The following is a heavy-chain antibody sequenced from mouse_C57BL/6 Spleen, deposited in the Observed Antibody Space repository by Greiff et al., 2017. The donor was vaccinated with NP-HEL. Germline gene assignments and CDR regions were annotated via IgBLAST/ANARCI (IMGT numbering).Heavy chain of an antibody. Sequence: QVQLKQPGAELVKPGASVKMSCKASGYTFTSYWITWVKQRPGQGLEWIGDIYPGSGSTNYNEKFKSKATLTVDTSSSTAYMQLSSLTSEDSAVYYCASSQIYYDYEYYAMDYWGQGTSVTVSS. J-gene: IGHJ4*01. CDR1: GYTFTSYW. CDR2: IYPGSGST. D-gene: IGHD2-4*01. CDR3: ASSQIYYDYEYYAMDY. V-gene: IGHV1-55*01.